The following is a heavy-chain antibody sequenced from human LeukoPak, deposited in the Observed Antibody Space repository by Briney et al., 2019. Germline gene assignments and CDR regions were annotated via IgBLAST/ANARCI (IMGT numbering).Heavy chain of an antibody. CDR1: GGTFSSYA. V-gene: IGHV1-69*13. CDR3: AREPKARGPYSSNGGYMDV. CDR2: IVPIFGTA. Sequence: ASAKVSCKASGGTFSSYAISWVRQAPGQGLEWMGGIVPIFGTANYAQKFQGRVTITADESTSTAYMELSSLRSEDTAVYYCAREPKARGPYSSNGGYMDVWGKGTTVTVSS. J-gene: IGHJ6*03. D-gene: IGHD6-13*01.